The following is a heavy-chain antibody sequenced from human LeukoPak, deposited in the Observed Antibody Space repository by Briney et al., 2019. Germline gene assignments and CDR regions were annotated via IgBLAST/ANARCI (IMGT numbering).Heavy chain of an antibody. CDR1: GFTFSSYS. D-gene: IGHD6-6*01. Sequence: GGSLRLSCAASGFTFSSYSMNWVRQAPGKGLEWVSSMSINSGLKYHADSVKGRFTISRGNAKNSLYLQMNSLRAEDTAVYYCAREFEYRTSGAGYWGQGTLVTVSS. J-gene: IGHJ4*02. V-gene: IGHV3-21*06. CDR2: MSINSGLK. CDR3: AREFEYRTSGAGY.